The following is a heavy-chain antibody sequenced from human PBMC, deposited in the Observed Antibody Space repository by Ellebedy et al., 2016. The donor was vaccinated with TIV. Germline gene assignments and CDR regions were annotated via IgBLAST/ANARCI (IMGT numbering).Heavy chain of an antibody. D-gene: IGHD5-12*01. CDR1: GCTFSNFG. CDR2: IILAFGTT. J-gene: IGHJ5*02. Sequence: AASVKVSCKASGCTFSNFGISWLRQAPGQGLEWMGGIILAFGTTNYAQTFHGGVTITADDSSSPVFMEVTNLRSDDTGVYYCARDMRRVIYGAETWFDLWGQGTLVTVSS. V-gene: IGHV1-69*13. CDR3: ARDMRRVIYGAETWFDL.